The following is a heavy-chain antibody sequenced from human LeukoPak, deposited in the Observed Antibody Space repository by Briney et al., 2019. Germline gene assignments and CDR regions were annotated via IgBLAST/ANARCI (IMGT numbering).Heavy chain of an antibody. D-gene: IGHD6-19*01. CDR2: IYPGDSDT. CDR1: GYSFTSYW. V-gene: IGHV5-51*01. CDR3: ARTVPTLHQWLVPLNWFDP. J-gene: IGHJ5*02. Sequence: GESLKISCKGSGYSFTSYWIGWVRQMPGKGLEWMGIIYPGDSDTRYSPSFQGQVTISADKSISTAYLQWSSLKASDTAMYYCARTVPTLHQWLVPLNWFDPWGQGTLVTVSS.